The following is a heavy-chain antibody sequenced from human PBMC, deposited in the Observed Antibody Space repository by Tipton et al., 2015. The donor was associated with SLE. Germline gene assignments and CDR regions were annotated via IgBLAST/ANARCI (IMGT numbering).Heavy chain of an antibody. CDR2: IYYSGST. CDR1: GGSISSSNHY. D-gene: IGHD1-1*01. V-gene: IGHV4-39*07. Sequence: TLSLTCTVSGGSISSSNHYWGWMRQPPGKGLEWIGNIYYSGSTYYNPSLKSRVTISVDTSKNQFSLKLSSVTAADTAVYYCAREALTTGTTGWFDPWGQGTLVTVSS. CDR3: AREALTTGTTGWFDP. J-gene: IGHJ5*02.